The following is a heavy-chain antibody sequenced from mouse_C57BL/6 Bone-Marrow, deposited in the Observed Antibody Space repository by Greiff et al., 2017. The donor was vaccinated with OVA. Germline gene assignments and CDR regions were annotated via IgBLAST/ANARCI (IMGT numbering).Heavy chain of an antibody. V-gene: IGHV1-7*01. J-gene: IGHJ4*01. CDR1: GYTFTSYW. D-gene: IGHD2-2*01. CDR3: AKIYYGYPYAMDD. Sequence: VQLQQSGAELAKPGASVKLSCKASGYTFTSYWMHWVKQRPGQGLEWIGYINPSSGYTKYNQKFKDKATLTADKSSSTAYMQLSSLTYEDSAVYYCAKIYYGYPYAMDDWGQGTSVTVSS. CDR2: INPSSGYT.